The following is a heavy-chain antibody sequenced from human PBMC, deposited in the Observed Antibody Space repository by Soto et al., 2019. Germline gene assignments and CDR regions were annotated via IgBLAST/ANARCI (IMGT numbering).Heavy chain of an antibody. V-gene: IGHV1-69*13. D-gene: IGHD2-15*01. CDR3: ARGVSSCSGGSCQIYYYYYGMDV. CDR1: GGTFSSYA. J-gene: IGHJ6*02. CDR2: IIPIFGTA. Sequence: GASVKVSCKASGGTFSSYAISWVRQAPGQGLEWMGGIIPIFGTANYAQKFQGRVTITADESTSTAYMELSSLRSEDTAVYYCARGVSSCSGGSCQIYYYYYGMDVWGQGTTVTVSS.